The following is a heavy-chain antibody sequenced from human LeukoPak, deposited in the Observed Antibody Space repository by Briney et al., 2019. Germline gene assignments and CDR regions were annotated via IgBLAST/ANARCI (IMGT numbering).Heavy chain of an antibody. CDR2: LSSDGRSK. J-gene: IGHJ4*02. CDR1: GFTFSSYW. Sequence: GGSLRLSCAASGFTFSSYWMSWVRQAPGKGLEWVAVLSSDGRSKNYADSVKGRFTISRDNSENTLYLQMNTLRADDTAVYYCAREKYCTSTDCLHGRFYFNSWGQGTLVTVSS. V-gene: IGHV3-30*03. D-gene: IGHD2-8*01. CDR3: AREKYCTSTDCLHGRFYFNS.